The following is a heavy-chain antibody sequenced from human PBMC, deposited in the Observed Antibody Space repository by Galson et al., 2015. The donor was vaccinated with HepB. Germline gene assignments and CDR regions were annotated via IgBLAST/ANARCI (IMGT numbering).Heavy chain of an antibody. CDR2: VSYDGSNK. J-gene: IGHJ4*02. CDR3: AKGLYGSGSPDYFDY. D-gene: IGHD3-10*01. Sequence: SLRLSCAASGFTFSNYGMHWVRQAPGKGLEWVALVSYDGSNKYYADSVKGRFTISRDNSKNTLYLQMNSLRAEDTAEYYCAKGLYGSGSPDYFDYWGQGTLVTVSS. V-gene: IGHV3-30*18. CDR1: GFTFSNYG.